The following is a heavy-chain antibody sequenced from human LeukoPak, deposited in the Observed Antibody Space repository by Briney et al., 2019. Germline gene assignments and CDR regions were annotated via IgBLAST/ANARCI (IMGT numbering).Heavy chain of an antibody. V-gene: IGHV3-53*01. J-gene: IGHJ4*02. Sequence: GGSLRLSCAASGFTVSSSYMSWVRQAPGKGLEWVSLIYSGGSTYYAASVKGRFTISRDNSKNTLYLQMNSLRPEDTAVYYCAKGYNYAYEYWGREPWSPSPQ. D-gene: IGHD5-18*01. CDR1: GFTVSSSY. CDR3: AKGYNYAYEY. CDR2: IYSGGST.